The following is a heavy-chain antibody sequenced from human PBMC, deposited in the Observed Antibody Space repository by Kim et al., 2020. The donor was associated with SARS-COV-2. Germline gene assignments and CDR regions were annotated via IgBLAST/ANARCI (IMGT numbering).Heavy chain of an antibody. CDR1: GFTVSSNY. Sequence: GGSLRLSCAASGFTVSSNYMSWVRQAPGKGLEWVSVIYSGGSTYYADSVKGRFTISRDNSKNTLYLQMNSLRAEDTAVYYCASGTWVTSLRYWGQGTLVTVSS. CDR2: IYSGGST. J-gene: IGHJ4*02. V-gene: IGHV3-53*01. D-gene: IGHD2-21*02. CDR3: ASGTWVTSLRY.